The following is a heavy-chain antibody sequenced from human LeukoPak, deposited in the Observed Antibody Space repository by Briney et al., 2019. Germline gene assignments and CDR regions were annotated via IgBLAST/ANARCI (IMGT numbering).Heavy chain of an antibody. Sequence: GGSLRLSCAASGFTFSSYWMTWIRQAPGKGLEWVAKIKQDESKKYYVDSVKGRFTISRNNAKNSLYLQMNSLRAEDTAVYYCARDTGGGYSCYDCWGQGTLVTVSS. CDR2: IKQDESKK. CDR3: ARDTGGGYSCYDC. V-gene: IGHV3-7*01. D-gene: IGHD5-18*01. CDR1: GFTFSSYW. J-gene: IGHJ4*02.